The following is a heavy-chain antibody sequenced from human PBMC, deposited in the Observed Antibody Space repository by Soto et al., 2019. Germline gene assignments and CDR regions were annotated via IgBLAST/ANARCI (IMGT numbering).Heavy chain of an antibody. V-gene: IGHV1-8*01. D-gene: IGHD1-1*01. CDR2: MNPNSGNT. CDR1: GYTFTSYD. CDR3: ARERTGTTSMDV. J-gene: IGHJ6*02. Sequence: QVQLVRSGAEVKKPGASVKVSCKASGYTFTSYDINWVRQATGQGLEWMGWMNPNSGNTGYAQKFRGRVTMTRNTSISTAYMELSSLRSEDTAVYYCARERTGTTSMDVWGQGTTVTVSS.